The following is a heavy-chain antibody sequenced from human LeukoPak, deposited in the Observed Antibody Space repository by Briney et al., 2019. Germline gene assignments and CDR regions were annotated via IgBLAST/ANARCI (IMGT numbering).Heavy chain of an antibody. D-gene: IGHD2-15*01. CDR1: GGSISSGSYY. CDR2: IYTSGST. J-gene: IGHJ4*02. Sequence: SQTLSLTCTISGGSISSGSYYWSWIRQPAGKGLEWIGRIYTSGSTNYNPSLKSRVTISVDTSKNQFSLKLSSVTAADTAVYYCASGTPQFDYWGQGTLVTVSS. CDR3: ASGTPQFDY. V-gene: IGHV4-61*02.